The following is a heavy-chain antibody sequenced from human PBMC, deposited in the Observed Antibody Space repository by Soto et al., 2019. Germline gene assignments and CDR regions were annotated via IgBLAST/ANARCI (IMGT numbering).Heavy chain of an antibody. CDR1: GCTFSRYA. J-gene: IGHJ4*02. D-gene: IGHD3-22*01. CDR3: ARDGALYDSSGYYFLY. CDR2: ITPMFGKP. Sequence: SLKVSCKASGCTFSRYAINWVRQAPGQGLEWMGGITPMFGKPNYAQKFQGRVTITADEFTSTGYMELRSLRSDDTAVYYCARDGALYDSSGYYFLYWGQGTLVTVSS. V-gene: IGHV1-69*13.